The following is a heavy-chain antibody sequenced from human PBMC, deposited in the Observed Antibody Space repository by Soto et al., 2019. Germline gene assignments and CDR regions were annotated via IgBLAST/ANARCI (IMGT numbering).Heavy chain of an antibody. CDR1: GFTFSSYA. J-gene: IGHJ4*02. CDR2: ISYDGSNK. V-gene: IGHV3-30-3*01. D-gene: IGHD1-26*01. Sequence: PGGSLRLSCAASGFTFSSYAMHWVRQAPGKGLEWVAVISYDGSNKYYADSVKGRFTISRDNSKNTLYLQMNSLRAEDTAVYYCARAIQRRQAGWEQLLDYWGQGTLVTVSS. CDR3: ARAIQRRQAGWEQLLDY.